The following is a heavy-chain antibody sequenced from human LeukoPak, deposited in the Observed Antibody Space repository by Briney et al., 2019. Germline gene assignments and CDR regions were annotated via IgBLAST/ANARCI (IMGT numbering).Heavy chain of an antibody. J-gene: IGHJ3*02. CDR2: IYYSGST. Sequence: TLSLTCTVSGGSISSGGYYWSWIRQHPGKGLEWIGYIYYSGSTYYNPSLKSRVTISVDTSKNQFSLKLSSVTAADTAVYYCARDRFMPYYYDSSGYRLRHAFDIWGQGTMVTVSS. D-gene: IGHD3-22*01. CDR1: GGSISSGGYY. V-gene: IGHV4-31*03. CDR3: ARDRFMPYYYDSSGYRLRHAFDI.